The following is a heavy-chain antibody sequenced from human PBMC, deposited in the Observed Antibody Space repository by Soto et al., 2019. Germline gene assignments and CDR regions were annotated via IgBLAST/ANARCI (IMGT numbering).Heavy chain of an antibody. J-gene: IGHJ5*02. Sequence: ASVKVSCKASGYTFTSYGISWVRQAPGQGLEWMGWISAYNGNTNYAQKLQGRVTMTTDTSTSTAYMELRSLRSDDTAVYYCARSAGGTYDYIWGSYRYITWFDPWGQGTLVTVSS. CDR2: ISAYNGNT. CDR3: ARSAGGTYDYIWGSYRYITWFDP. V-gene: IGHV1-18*01. CDR1: GYTFTSYG. D-gene: IGHD3-16*02.